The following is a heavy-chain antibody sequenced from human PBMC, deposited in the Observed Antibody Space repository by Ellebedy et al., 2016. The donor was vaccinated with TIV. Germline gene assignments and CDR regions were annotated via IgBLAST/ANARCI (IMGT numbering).Heavy chain of an antibody. J-gene: IGHJ5*02. D-gene: IGHD5-18*01. V-gene: IGHV3-21*06. CDR2: IGGTSSYM. Sequence: GESLKISCAASGFTFSSYNMHWVRQAPGKGLEWVSSIGGTSSYMYYADSVRGRFTISRDNAKNSLYLQMNSLRAEDTAVYYCAKAGYSYGYAWFDPWGQGTLVTVSS. CDR1: GFTFSSYN. CDR3: AKAGYSYGYAWFDP.